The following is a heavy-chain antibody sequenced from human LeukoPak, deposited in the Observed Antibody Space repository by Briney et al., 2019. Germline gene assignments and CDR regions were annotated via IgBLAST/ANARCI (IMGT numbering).Heavy chain of an antibody. CDR2: ISYDGSNK. J-gene: IGHJ6*02. CDR3: AADFWSGYYGNGMDV. CDR1: GFTFSSYA. V-gene: IGHV3-30-3*01. Sequence: GRSLRLSCAASGFTFSSYAMHWVRQAPGKGLEWVAVISYDGSNKYYADSVKGRFTVSRDNSKNTLYLQMNSLRAEDTAVYYCAADFWSGYYGNGMDVWGQGTTVTVSS. D-gene: IGHD3-3*01.